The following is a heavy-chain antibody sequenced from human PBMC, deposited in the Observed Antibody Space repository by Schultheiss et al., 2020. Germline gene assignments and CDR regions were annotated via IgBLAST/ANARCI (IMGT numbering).Heavy chain of an antibody. V-gene: IGHV4-59*01. CDR2: IYYSGST. J-gene: IGHJ4*02. D-gene: IGHD4-17*01. Sequence: SETLSLTCTVSGGSIGSYYWSWIRQPPGKGLEWIGYIYYSGSTYYNPSLKSRVTISVDTSKNQFSLKLSSVTAADTAVYYCARGGYGDSDYWGQGTLVTV. CDR1: GGSIGSYY. CDR3: ARGGYGDSDY.